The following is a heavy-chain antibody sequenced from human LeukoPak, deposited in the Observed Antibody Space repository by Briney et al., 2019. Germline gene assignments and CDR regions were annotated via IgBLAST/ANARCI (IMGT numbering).Heavy chain of an antibody. Sequence: ASVKVSCKASGYTFTSYGISWVRQAPGQGLEWMGWISACNGNTNYAQKLQGRVTMTTDTSTSTAYMELRSLRSDDTAVYYCARDGGPYSSSWDDYWGQGTLVTVSS. V-gene: IGHV1-18*04. CDR2: ISACNGNT. D-gene: IGHD6-13*01. J-gene: IGHJ4*02. CDR3: ARDGGPYSSSWDDY. CDR1: GYTFTSYG.